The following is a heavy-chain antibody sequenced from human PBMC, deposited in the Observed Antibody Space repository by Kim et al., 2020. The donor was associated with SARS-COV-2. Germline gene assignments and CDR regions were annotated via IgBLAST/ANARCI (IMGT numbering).Heavy chain of an antibody. J-gene: IGHJ4*02. V-gene: IGHV4-59*01. D-gene: IGHD3-16*01. CDR3: ARDLRGSSCYDY. Sequence: SYNPSLKSRVTISVDTSNNRFSLKLTSVTAADAAVYYCARDLRGSSCYDYWGQGILVTVSS.